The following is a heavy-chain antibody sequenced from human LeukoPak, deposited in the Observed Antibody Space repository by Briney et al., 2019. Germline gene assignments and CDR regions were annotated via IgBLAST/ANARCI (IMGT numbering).Heavy chain of an antibody. V-gene: IGHV4-34*01. Sequence: SETLSLTCAVYGGSFSGYYWSWIRQPPGKGLEWIGEINHSGSTNYNPSLKSRVTISVDTSKNQSSLKLSSVTAADTAVYYCARGPVPAAFNWFDPWGQGTLVTVSS. J-gene: IGHJ5*02. CDR2: INHSGST. CDR3: ARGPVPAAFNWFDP. CDR1: GGSFSGYY. D-gene: IGHD2-2*01.